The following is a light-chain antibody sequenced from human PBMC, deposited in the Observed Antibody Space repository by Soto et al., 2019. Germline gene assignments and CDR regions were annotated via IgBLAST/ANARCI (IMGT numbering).Light chain of an antibody. V-gene: IGLV3-21*04. CDR1: NIGSKS. CDR2: YDT. Sequence: SYELTQPPSVSVAPGKTARITCDGNNIGSKSVHWYQQKSGQAPVVVIYYDTERPSGIPERFSGSNSGNPATLTISRVAAGDEADYYCQVWDSRSDHVVFGGGTKLTVL. J-gene: IGLJ2*01. CDR3: QVWDSRSDHVV.